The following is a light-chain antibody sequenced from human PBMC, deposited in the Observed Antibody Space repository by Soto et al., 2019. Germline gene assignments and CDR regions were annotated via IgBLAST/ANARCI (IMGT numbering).Light chain of an antibody. J-gene: IGKJ5*01. CDR1: QSISSG. V-gene: IGKV1-5*01. Sequence: DIQMTQSPSTLSASVGDRVTITCRASQSISSGLAWYQQKPGTAPKLLISGASDLNGGVPSRFSGSGSRTEFTLTITHLQSEDFANYYCQHYLNYPSTFGQGTRLEIK. CDR2: GAS. CDR3: QHYLNYPST.